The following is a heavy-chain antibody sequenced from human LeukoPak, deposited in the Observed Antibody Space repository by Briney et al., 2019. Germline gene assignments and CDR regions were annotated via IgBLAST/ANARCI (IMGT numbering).Heavy chain of an antibody. D-gene: IGHD4-23*01. V-gene: IGHV7-4-1*02. CDR2: INTDTGNP. J-gene: IGHJ3*02. CDR3: ARGTYGGNSGDTFDI. Sequence: GASVKVSCKASRYTFTTYAMNWVRQAPGQGLEWMGWINTDTGNPTYAQGFTGRFVFSLDTPVSTAYLQISSLKAEDTAVYYCARGTYGGNSGDTFDIWGQGTMVTVSS. CDR1: RYTFTTYA.